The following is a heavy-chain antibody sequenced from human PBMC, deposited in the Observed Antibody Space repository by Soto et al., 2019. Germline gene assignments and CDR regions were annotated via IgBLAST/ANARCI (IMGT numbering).Heavy chain of an antibody. J-gene: IGHJ4*02. D-gene: IGHD3-9*01. V-gene: IGHV3-30-3*01. CDR1: GFTFSSYA. CDR3: ARDWETSATGLIDS. Sequence: GGSLRLSCVASGFTFSSYALHWVRQAPGKGLEWVAVTSYDGSNKYYADSVEGRFTISRDNSKNTLYLQTSSLTTEDTAMYYCARDWETSATGLIDSWGQGTLVTVSS. CDR2: TSYDGSNK.